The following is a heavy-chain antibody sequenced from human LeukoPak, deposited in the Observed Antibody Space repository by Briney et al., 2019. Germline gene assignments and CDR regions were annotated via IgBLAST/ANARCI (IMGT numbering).Heavy chain of an antibody. J-gene: IGHJ4*02. CDR2: ISSSGSTI. D-gene: IGHD5-18*01. Sequence: KPGGSLRLSCAASGFTFSDYYMSWIRQAPGKGLEWVLYISSSGSTIYYADSVKGRFTISRDNAKNSLYLQMSSLRAEDTAVYYCATSYSYGQPEFDYWGQGTLVTVSS. CDR3: ATSYSYGQPEFDY. CDR1: GFTFSDYY. V-gene: IGHV3-11*01.